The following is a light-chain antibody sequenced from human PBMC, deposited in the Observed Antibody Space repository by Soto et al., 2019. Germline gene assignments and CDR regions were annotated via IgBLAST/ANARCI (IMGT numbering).Light chain of an antibody. V-gene: IGLV2-23*03. CDR2: EGS. J-gene: IGLJ2*01. CDR3: CSYAGNFTFDV. CDR1: SSDVGNYNL. Sequence: QSALTQPVSVSGSPGQSITISCTGTSSDVGNYNLVSWYQQFPGKAPKLIIYEGSRRSSGVSNRFSGSKSGNTASLTISGLQAENEADYYCCSYAGNFTFDVFGGETKLTVL.